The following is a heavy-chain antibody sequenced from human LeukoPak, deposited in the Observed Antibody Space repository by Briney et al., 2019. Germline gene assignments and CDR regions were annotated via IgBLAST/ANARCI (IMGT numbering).Heavy chain of an antibody. CDR1: GFTFSAYV. D-gene: IGHD1-26*01. Sequence: GRSLRLSCAASGFTFSAYVMHWVRQAPGKGREGITVIYHAGAHYADSGRGRVTVSRDNSETTLYMQMHSLRAEETDMYYCASLGGPMGSDDAFDIWGRGTMVTVSA. V-gene: IGHV3-33*01. J-gene: IGHJ3*02. CDR3: ASLGGPMGSDDAFDI. CDR2: IYHAGA.